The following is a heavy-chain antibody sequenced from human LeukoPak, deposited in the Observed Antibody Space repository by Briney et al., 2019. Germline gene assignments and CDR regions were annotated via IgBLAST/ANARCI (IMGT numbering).Heavy chain of an antibody. Sequence: PGGSLRLSCAASGFIFSLYGMHWVRQAPGKGLEWVAVISYDGSNKYYADSVKGRFTISRDNSKNTLYLQMNSLRAEDTALYYCATDPYYFDSSGLLTPYYFDYWGQGTLVTVSS. J-gene: IGHJ4*02. CDR3: ATDPYYFDSSGLLTPYYFDY. CDR2: ISYDGSNK. D-gene: IGHD3-22*01. V-gene: IGHV3-30*03. CDR1: GFIFSLYG.